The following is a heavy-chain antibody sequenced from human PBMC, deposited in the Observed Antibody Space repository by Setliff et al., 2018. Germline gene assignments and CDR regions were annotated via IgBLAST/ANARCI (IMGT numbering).Heavy chain of an antibody. V-gene: IGHV3-33*06. Sequence: PGGSLRLSCAASGFTFSSYGMHWVRQAPGKGLEWVAVIWYDGSNKYYADSVKGRFTISRDNSKNTLYLQMNSLRAEDTAVYYCAKAPAPYAASLLNWFDPWGQGTLVTVSS. D-gene: IGHD2-2*01. CDR1: GFTFSSYG. CDR2: IWYDGSNK. CDR3: AKAPAPYAASLLNWFDP. J-gene: IGHJ5*02.